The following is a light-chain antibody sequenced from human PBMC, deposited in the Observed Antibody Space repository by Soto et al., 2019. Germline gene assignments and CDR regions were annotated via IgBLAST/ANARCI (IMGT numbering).Light chain of an antibody. V-gene: IGLV2-11*01. Sequence: QSALTQPRSVSGSPGQSVTISCTGISNGYNFVSWYQQHPGKAPKVLIYDVSKRPSGVPDRFSGSKSGNTASLTISGLQAEDEADYYCCSYVGSYTFVFGIGTKLTVL. J-gene: IGLJ1*01. CDR3: CSYVGSYTFV. CDR2: DVS. CDR1: SNGYNF.